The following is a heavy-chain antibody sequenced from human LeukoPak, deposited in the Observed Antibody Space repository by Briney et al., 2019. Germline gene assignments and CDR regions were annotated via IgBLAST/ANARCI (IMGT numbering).Heavy chain of an antibody. CDR3: ARGLGRTTMVTRGGVRFDY. D-gene: IGHD5-18*01. J-gene: IGHJ4*02. V-gene: IGHV1-8*02. Sequence: ASVKVSCKTSVYTFTGYYMHWVRQAPGHGLEWIGWINPNSGNTGYAQKFQGRVAMTRNTSITTAYMELSSLRSEDTAVYYCARGLGRTTMVTRGGVRFDYWGQGTLVTVSS. CDR2: INPNSGNT. CDR1: VYTFTGYY.